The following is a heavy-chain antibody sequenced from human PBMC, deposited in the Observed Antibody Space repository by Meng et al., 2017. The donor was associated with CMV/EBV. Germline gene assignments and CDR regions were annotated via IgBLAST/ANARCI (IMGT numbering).Heavy chain of an antibody. Sequence: VQLQWSGPRLVKPSETLSSTFTVSGGCISSYYWSWLGQPTGKGLEWIGRIYTSGSTNYNPSLKSRVTMSVDTSKNQFSLKLSSVTAADTAVYYCARHGDTAMVVGIDYWGQGTLVTVSS. CDR3: ARHGDTAMVVGIDY. CDR1: GGCISSYY. J-gene: IGHJ4*02. CDR2: IYTSGST. D-gene: IGHD5-18*01. V-gene: IGHV4-4*07.